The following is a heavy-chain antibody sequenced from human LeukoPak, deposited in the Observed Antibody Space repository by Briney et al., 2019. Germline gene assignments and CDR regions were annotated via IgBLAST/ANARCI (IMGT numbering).Heavy chain of an antibody. V-gene: IGHV3-7*01. CDR3: ARESSYRDYFDY. CDR1: GFTFTTYW. Sequence: PGGSLRLSCAASGFTFTTYWMSWVRQPPGKGLEWVANIKQDGTEKYYVDSVKGRFTISRDNAKNSLYLQMNSLRAEDTAVYYCARESSYRDYFDYWGQGTLVTVSS. D-gene: IGHD1-26*01. J-gene: IGHJ4*02. CDR2: IKQDGTEK.